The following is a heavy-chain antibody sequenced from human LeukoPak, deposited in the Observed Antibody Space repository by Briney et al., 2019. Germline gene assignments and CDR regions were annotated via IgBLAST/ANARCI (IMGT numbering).Heavy chain of an antibody. J-gene: IGHJ5*02. CDR2: IYYSGST. D-gene: IGHD3-22*01. V-gene: IGHV4-59*01. CDR3: ARGYYYDSSFDP. CDR1: GGSISSYY. Sequence: SETLSLTCTVSGGSISSYYWSWIRQPPGKGLEWIGYIYYSGSTNYNPSLKSRVTISVDTSKNQFSLKLSSVTAADTAVYYFARGYYYDSSFDPWGQGTLVTVSS.